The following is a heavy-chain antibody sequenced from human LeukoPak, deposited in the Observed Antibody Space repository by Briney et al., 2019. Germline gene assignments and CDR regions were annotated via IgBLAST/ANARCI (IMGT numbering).Heavy chain of an antibody. J-gene: IGHJ4*02. CDR1: GFTFSSYS. CDR2: ISSSSSTI. D-gene: IGHD1-26*01. V-gene: IGHV3-48*01. Sequence: GGSLRLSCAASGFTFSSYSMNWVRQAPGKGLEWVSYISSSSSTIYYADSVKGRFTISRDNAKNSLYLQMNSLRAEDTAVYYCARVGRGSYYSGDYWGQGTLVTVSS. CDR3: ARVGRGSYYSGDY.